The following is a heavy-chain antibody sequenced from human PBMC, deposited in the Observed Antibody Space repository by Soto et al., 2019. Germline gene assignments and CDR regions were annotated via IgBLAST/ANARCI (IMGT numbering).Heavy chain of an antibody. Sequence: EVQLVESGGGLVQPGGSLRLSCAASGFTFSSYSMNWVRQAPGKGLEWVSYISSSSSTIYYADSVKGRFTISRDNAKNSLYLQMNSLRAEDTAVYYCAREGQTYYDILKGGMDVWAKGPRSPSP. CDR3: AREGQTYYDILKGGMDV. CDR2: ISSSSSTI. V-gene: IGHV3-48*01. D-gene: IGHD3-9*01. CDR1: GFTFSSYS. J-gene: IGHJ6*02.